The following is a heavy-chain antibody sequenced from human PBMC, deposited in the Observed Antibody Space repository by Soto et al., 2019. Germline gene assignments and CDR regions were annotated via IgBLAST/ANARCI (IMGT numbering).Heavy chain of an antibody. Sequence: EVQLVESGGGLVKPGGSLRLSCAASGFTFSSYWMSWVRQAPGKGLEWVANIKQDGSEKYYVDSVKGRFTISRDNAKNSLYLQMNSLRAEDTAVYYCAREIVEMATSLDYWGQGTLVTVSS. D-gene: IGHD5-12*01. CDR2: IKQDGSEK. J-gene: IGHJ4*02. CDR1: GFTFSSYW. CDR3: AREIVEMATSLDY. V-gene: IGHV3-7*03.